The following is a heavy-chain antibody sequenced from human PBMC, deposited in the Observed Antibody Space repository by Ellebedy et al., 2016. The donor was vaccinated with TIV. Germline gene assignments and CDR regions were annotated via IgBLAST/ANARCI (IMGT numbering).Heavy chain of an antibody. CDR2: IGTTTGSI. D-gene: IGHD1-1*01. CDR3: VRDLHWAFDI. Sequence: GESLKISCTASGFTFSSFSMNWVRQAPGKGLEWLSYIGTTTGSISYADSAKGRFTISRDNAKNSLYLQMNSLRDADTAVYYCVRDLHWAFDIWGQGTVVTVSS. V-gene: IGHV3-48*02. CDR1: GFTFSSFS. J-gene: IGHJ3*02.